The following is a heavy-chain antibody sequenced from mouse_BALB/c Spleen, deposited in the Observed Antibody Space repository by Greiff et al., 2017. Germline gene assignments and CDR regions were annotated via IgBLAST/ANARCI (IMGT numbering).Heavy chain of an antibody. CDR2: IRNKANGYTT. V-gene: IGHV7-3*02. CDR1: GFTFTDYY. CDR3: ARPTTGNAMDY. Sequence: EVMLVESGGGLVQPGGSLRLSCATSGFTFTDYYMSWVRQPPGKALEWLGFIRNKANGYTTEYSASVKGRFTISRDNSQSILYLQMNTLRAEDSATYYCARPTTGNAMDYWGQGTSVTVSS. J-gene: IGHJ4*01. D-gene: IGHD1-1*01.